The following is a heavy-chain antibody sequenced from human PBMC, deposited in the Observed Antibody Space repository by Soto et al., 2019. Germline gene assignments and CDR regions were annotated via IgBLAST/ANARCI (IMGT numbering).Heavy chain of an antibody. CDR1: GGSISSGDYY. CDR2: IYYSGGT. V-gene: IGHV4-30-4*01. CDR3: ASSTTYNWFDP. Sequence: SETLSLTCTVSGGSISSGDYYWSWIRQPPGKGLEWIGYIYYSGGTYYNPPLKSRVTISVDTSKNQFSLKLSSVTAADTAVYYCASSTTYNWFDPWGQGTLVTVSS. D-gene: IGHD2-2*01. J-gene: IGHJ5*02.